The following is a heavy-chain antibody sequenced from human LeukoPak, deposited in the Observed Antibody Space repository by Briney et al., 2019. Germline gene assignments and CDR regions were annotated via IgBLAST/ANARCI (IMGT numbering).Heavy chain of an antibody. D-gene: IGHD3-22*01. J-gene: IGHJ4*02. CDR2: IWYDGTNK. CDR3: ARAAYDSSGYLTL. CDR1: KFTFSHYG. V-gene: IGHV3-33*08. Sequence: GGSLRLSCTASKFTFSHYGMHWVRQAPGKGLEWVAVIWYDGTNKYYADSVKGRFTISRDNSKNTLFLQMNILRAEDTAVYYCARAAYDSSGYLTLWGQGTLVAVSS.